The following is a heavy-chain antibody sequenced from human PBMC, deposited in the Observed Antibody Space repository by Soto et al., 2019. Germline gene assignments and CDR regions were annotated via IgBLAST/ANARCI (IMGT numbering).Heavy chain of an antibody. V-gene: IGHV4-39*01. D-gene: IGHD5-18*01. Sequence: QLQLQESGPGLVKPSETLSLTCTVSGGSFTNNNYYWGWVRQPPGKGLEWIGSIHYTGTTFYNPSLKSRVTMSVDTSKSQFSLKVASVTASDSAVYYCARQQGYRVTWLDPWGQRTPVTVSS. CDR2: IHYTGTT. J-gene: IGHJ5*02. CDR3: ARQQGYRVTWLDP. CDR1: GGSFTNNNYY.